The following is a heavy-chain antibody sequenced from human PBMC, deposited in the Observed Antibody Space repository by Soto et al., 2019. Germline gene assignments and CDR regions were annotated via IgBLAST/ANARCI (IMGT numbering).Heavy chain of an antibody. CDR3: ARGWEYNWFDP. J-gene: IGHJ5*02. Sequence: QVQLVQSGAEVKKPGSSVKVSCKASGGTFSSYAISWVRQAPGQGLEWMGGIIPIFGTANYAQKFQGRVTITADESTKTGYMELRRLRSEDTAVEYCARGWEYNWFDPWGQGTLVTVSS. CDR2: IIPIFGTA. D-gene: IGHD1-26*01. V-gene: IGHV1-69*01. CDR1: GGTFSSYA.